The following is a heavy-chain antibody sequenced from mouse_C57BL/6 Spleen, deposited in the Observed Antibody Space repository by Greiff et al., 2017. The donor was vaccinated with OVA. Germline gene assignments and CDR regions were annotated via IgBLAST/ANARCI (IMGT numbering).Heavy chain of an antibody. CDR2: ISYAGSN. CDR3: AREERQLRGYYAMDY. J-gene: IGHJ4*01. Sequence: EVQLQQSGPGLVKPSQSLSLTCSVTGYSITSGYYWNWIRQFPGNQLEWMGYISYAGSNHYNPSLKNRISITRDTSKNQFFLKLNSVTTEDTATYYCAREERQLRGYYAMDYWGQGTSVTVSS. V-gene: IGHV3-6*01. CDR1: GYSITSGYY. D-gene: IGHD3-2*02.